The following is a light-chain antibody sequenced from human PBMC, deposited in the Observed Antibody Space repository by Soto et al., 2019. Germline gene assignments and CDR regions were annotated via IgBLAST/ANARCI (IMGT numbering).Light chain of an antibody. Sequence: QSALTQPASVSGSPGQSITISCTGTSGDVGGYNYVSWYQQHPGKAPKLMIYEVSNRPSGVSNRFSGSKSGNTASLTISGLRAEDEADYYCSSYTSSSNYVFGTGTKVNVL. CDR2: EVS. J-gene: IGLJ1*01. CDR3: SSYTSSSNYV. V-gene: IGLV2-14*01. CDR1: SGDVGGYNY.